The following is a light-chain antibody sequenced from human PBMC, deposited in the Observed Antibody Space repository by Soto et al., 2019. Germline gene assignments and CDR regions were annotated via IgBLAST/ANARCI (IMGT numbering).Light chain of an antibody. CDR3: KHSFSYPYA. CDR2: KAS. Sequence: DIQVTQSPATLSASVGDTVSITCRASQSVLTWLAWYQQKPGKAPNLLIYKASRLRDGVPSRFSGSGSGTHFTLTISSLQPDDFASYFCKHSFSYPYAFGQGTKLEI. CDR1: QSVLTW. V-gene: IGKV1-5*03. J-gene: IGKJ2*01.